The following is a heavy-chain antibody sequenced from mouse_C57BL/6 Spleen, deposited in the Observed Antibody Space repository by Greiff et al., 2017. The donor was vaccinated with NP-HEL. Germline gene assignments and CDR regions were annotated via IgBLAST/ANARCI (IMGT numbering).Heavy chain of an antibody. V-gene: IGHV1-69*01. J-gene: IGHJ4*01. CDR2: IDPSDSYT. CDR1: GYTFTSYW. Sequence: QVHVKQPGAELVMPGASVKLSCKASGYTFTSYWMPWVKQRPGQGLEWIGEIDPSDSYTNYNQKFKGKSTLTVDKSSSTAYMQLSSLTSEDSAVYYCARGGYYAMDYWGQGTSVTVSS. CDR3: ARGGYYAMDY.